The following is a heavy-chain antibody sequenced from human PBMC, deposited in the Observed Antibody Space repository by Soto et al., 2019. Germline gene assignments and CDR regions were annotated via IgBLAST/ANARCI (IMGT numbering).Heavy chain of an antibody. Sequence: PSETLSLTCTVSGGSISGSDWTWIRQPPGKGLEWIGYIHYTGSTNYNPSLKTRATISIDTSQNRFSLKLTSVTAADTAVYYCARENGRYTTYEIDYWGQGTLVTVSS. CDR3: ARENGRYTTYEIDY. CDR2: IHYTGST. J-gene: IGHJ4*02. CDR1: GGSISGSD. D-gene: IGHD2-2*02. V-gene: IGHV4-59*01.